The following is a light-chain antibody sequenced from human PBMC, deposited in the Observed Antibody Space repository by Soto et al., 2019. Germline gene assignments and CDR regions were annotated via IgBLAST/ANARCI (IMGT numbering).Light chain of an antibody. J-gene: IGKJ5*01. V-gene: IGKV3-11*01. CDR3: QQYTNWPPIT. CDR2: DAS. CDR1: QSVSSY. Sequence: EIVLTQSPATLSLSPGERATLSCRASQSVSSYLAWYQQKPGQAPRLLIYDASNRATGIPARFSGSGSGTDFTLTIGNLQSEDFAVYYCQQYTNWPPITFGQGTRLEI.